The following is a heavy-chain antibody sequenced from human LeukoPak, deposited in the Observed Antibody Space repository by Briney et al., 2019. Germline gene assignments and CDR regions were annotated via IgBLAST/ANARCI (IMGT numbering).Heavy chain of an antibody. J-gene: IGHJ5*02. CDR3: ARHVLGVKSGHSDFWSGSYNTHRTSNSWFDP. V-gene: IGHV4-39*01. CDR1: GGSILSSSFY. D-gene: IGHD3-3*01. Sequence: SETLSLTCIVSGGSILSSSFYWGWIRQPPGKALEWIVNVYYSGTTFYNPSLKSRVTMSVDSSKNQFSLKLSSVTAADTAVYYCARHVLGVKSGHSDFWSGSYNTHRTSNSWFDPWGQGTLVTVSS. CDR2: VYYSGTT.